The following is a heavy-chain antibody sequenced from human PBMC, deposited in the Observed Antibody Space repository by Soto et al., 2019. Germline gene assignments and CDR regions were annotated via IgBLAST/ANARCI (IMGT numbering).Heavy chain of an antibody. CDR3: TRSSPPRYCSSTSCYASDYYYGMDV. CDR1: GFTFSGSA. CDR2: IRSKANSYAT. V-gene: IGHV3-73*02. J-gene: IGHJ6*02. D-gene: IGHD2-2*01. Sequence: EVQLVESGGGLVQPGGSLKLSCAASGFTFSGSAMHWVRQASGKGLEWVGRIRSKANSYATAYAASVKGRFTITRDDSKNTAYVQMNSLKTEDTAVYYCTRSSPPRYCSSTSCYASDYYYGMDVWGQGTTVTVSS.